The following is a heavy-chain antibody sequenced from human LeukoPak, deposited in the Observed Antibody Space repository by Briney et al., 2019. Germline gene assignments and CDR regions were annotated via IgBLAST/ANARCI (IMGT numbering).Heavy chain of an antibody. Sequence: PGGSLRLSCAASGFTFSSYWMHWVREAPGKALVWVSHINSDGSSTSYADSVKGRFTISRDNAKNTLYLQMNSLRAEDTAVYYCARDPPGYSFDYWGQGTLVTVSS. D-gene: IGHD2-15*01. CDR3: ARDPPGYSFDY. V-gene: IGHV3-74*01. J-gene: IGHJ4*02. CDR2: INSDGSST. CDR1: GFTFSSYW.